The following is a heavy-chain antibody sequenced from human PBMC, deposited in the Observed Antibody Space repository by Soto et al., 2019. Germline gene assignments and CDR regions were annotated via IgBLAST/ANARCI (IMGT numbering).Heavy chain of an antibody. V-gene: IGHV3-30-3*01. J-gene: IGHJ4*02. CDR3: ATGANFYYDTSRY. CDR1: GFTFSIYA. Sequence: GGSLRLSYAAPGFTFSIYALHWVRQAPGKGLEWVAVMSPNGNNQYYADSVKGRFTISRDTSKSTLYLQVTSLRPDDTAVYYCATGANFYYDTSRYWGQGTLVTVSS. D-gene: IGHD3-22*01. CDR2: MSPNGNNQ.